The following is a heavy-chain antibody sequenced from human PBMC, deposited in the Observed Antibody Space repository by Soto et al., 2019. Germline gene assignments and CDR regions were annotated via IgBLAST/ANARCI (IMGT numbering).Heavy chain of an antibody. V-gene: IGHV3-33*01. CDR2: IWYDGSNK. J-gene: IGHJ4*02. Sequence: QVQLVESGGGVVQPGRSLRLSCAASGFTFSSYGMHWVRQAPGKGLEWVAVIWYDGSNKYYADSVKGRFTISRDNSKNPLYLQMNSLRAEDTAVYYCARSDTAMVTNYFDYWGQGTLVTVSS. CDR3: ARSDTAMVTNYFDY. D-gene: IGHD5-18*01. CDR1: GFTFSSYG.